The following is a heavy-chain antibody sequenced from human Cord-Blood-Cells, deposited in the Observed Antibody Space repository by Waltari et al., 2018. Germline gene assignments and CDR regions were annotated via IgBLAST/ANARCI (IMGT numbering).Heavy chain of an antibody. CDR3: ARAKARQGAFDI. CDR1: GGSFSGYY. J-gene: IGHJ3*02. Sequence: QVQLQQWGAGLLKPSETLSLTCAVYGGSFSGYYRSWIRQPPGKGLEWIGEINHSGSTNYNPSLKSRVTISVDTSKNQFSLKLSSVTAADTAVYYCARAKARQGAFDIWGQGTMVTVSS. D-gene: IGHD6-6*01. CDR2: INHSGST. V-gene: IGHV4-34*01.